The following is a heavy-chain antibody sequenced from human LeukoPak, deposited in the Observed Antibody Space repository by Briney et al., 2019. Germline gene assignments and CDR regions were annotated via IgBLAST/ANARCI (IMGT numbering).Heavy chain of an antibody. D-gene: IGHD3-3*01. J-gene: IGHJ4*02. V-gene: IGHV1-46*01. CDR3: ARVWRGYYDY. CDR2: INPSGGST. Sequence: ASVTVSCKASGYTFTSYYMHWVRQAPGQGLEWMGIINPSGGSTSYAQKFQGRVTMTRDTSTSTVYMELSSLRSEDTAGYYFARVWRGYYDYWGQGTLVPVSS. CDR1: GYTFTSYY.